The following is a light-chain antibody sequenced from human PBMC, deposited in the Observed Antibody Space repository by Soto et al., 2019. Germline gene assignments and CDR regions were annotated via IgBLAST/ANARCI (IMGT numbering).Light chain of an antibody. CDR2: RNN. V-gene: IGLV1-47*01. Sequence: QSVLTQPPSASGTPRQRVTISFSGSSSNIGSNYVYWYQQLPGTAPKLLIYRNNQRPSGVPDRFSGSKSGTSASLAISGLRSEDEADYYCAAWDDSLSAYVFGTGTKVTVL. CDR3: AAWDDSLSAYV. J-gene: IGLJ1*01. CDR1: SSNIGSNY.